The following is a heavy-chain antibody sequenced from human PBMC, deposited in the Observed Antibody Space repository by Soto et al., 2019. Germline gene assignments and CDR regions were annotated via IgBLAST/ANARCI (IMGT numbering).Heavy chain of an antibody. CDR2: IKLNGTT. V-gene: IGHV4-34*01. CDR3: ARVAYDYVWGSYRFRTRNWFDP. Sequence: QVQLQQWGAGLLKPSETLSLTCAVYGGSFSGYYWSWIRQPPGKGREWIGEIKLNGTTNYNPSLKSRVTISVDTSKNQFSLKLSSVTAADTAVYYCARVAYDYVWGSYRFRTRNWFDPWGQGTLVTVSS. CDR1: GGSFSGYY. D-gene: IGHD3-16*02. J-gene: IGHJ5*02.